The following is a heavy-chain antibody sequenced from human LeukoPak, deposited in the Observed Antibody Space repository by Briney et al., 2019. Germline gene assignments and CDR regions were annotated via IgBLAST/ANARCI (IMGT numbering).Heavy chain of an antibody. D-gene: IGHD6-13*01. Sequence: SETLSLTCTVSGGSISSYYWSWIRQPPGKGLEWIGYIYYSGSTNYNPSLKSRVTISVDTSKNQFSLKLSSVTPADTAVYYCARGPPTDPAAEFVYCSQGTLVTVSS. CDR2: IYYSGST. CDR1: GGSISSYY. V-gene: IGHV4-59*01. CDR3: ARGPPTDPAAEFVY. J-gene: IGHJ4*02.